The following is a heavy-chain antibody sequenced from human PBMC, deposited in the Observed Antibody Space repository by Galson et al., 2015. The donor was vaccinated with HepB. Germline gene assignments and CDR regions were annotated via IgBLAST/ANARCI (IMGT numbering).Heavy chain of an antibody. CDR3: AKDVTIFGVADAFDI. Sequence: SLRLSCAASGFTFSSYGMHWVRQAPGKGLEWVAVIWYDGSNKYYADSVKGRFTISRDNSKNTLYLQMNSLRAEDTAVYYCAKDVTIFGVADAFDIWGQGTIVTVSS. D-gene: IGHD3-3*01. CDR2: IWYDGSNK. CDR1: GFTFSSYG. V-gene: IGHV3-33*06. J-gene: IGHJ3*02.